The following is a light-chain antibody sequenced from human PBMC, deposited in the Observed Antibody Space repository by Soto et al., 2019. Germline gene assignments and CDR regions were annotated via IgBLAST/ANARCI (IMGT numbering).Light chain of an antibody. CDR1: QSISSY. CDR2: AAS. CDR3: QQSYRTPQT. J-gene: IGKJ1*01. Sequence: DIQMTQSPSSLSASVGDRVTITFLASQSISSYLNWYQQKPGKAPKLLIYAASSLQSGVPSRFSGSGSGTDFTLTISSLQREDFATYYCQQSYRTPQTFGQGTKVDIK. V-gene: IGKV1-39*01.